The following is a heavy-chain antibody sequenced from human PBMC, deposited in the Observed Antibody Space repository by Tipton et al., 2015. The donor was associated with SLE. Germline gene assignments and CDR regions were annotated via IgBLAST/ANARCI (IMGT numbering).Heavy chain of an antibody. CDR3: SRAPIDFRGNYGLDV. V-gene: IGHV4-59*11. CDR1: GGSISSLY. Sequence: TLSLTCTVSGGSISSLYWSWVRQPPGTGLEWIGHIYYSGSTEYNPSLMSRVTISVDRSKNQFSLRLSSVTAADTAVYYCSRAPIDFRGNYGLDVWGQGTTVTVSS. J-gene: IGHJ6*02. D-gene: IGHD3-9*01. CDR2: IYYSGST.